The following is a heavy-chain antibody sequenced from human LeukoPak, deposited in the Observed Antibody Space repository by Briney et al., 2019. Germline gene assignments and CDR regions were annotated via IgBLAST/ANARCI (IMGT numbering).Heavy chain of an antibody. CDR3: ARSDEYASEYYLDY. D-gene: IGHD2-2*01. V-gene: IGHV1-2*02. CDR2: INPNSGAT. CDR1: GYTFSGYY. J-gene: IGHJ4*02. Sequence: ASVKVSYKASGYTFSGYYMSGVRQAPGQGFEWMGWINPNSGATKYAQKFQGRVTMTRDTSITTAYMEVSGLTFDDTAVYYCARSDEYASEYYLDYWGQGTLVTVSS.